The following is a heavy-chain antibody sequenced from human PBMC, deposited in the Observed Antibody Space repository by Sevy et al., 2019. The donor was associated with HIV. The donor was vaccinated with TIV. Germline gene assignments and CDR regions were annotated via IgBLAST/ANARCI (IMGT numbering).Heavy chain of an antibody. V-gene: IGHV3-9*01. J-gene: IGHJ4*01. CDR2: ISWNCGSI. CDR3: ARDRDDGYCTNGVCFNFDN. D-gene: IGHD2-8*01. Sequence: GGSLRLSCAASGFTFDDYAMHWVRQAPGKGLEWVSGISWNCGSIDYADSVKGRFTISRDNAKNSLYLQMKSLRADDTALYYCARDRDDGYCTNGVCFNFDNWGQGTLVTASS. CDR1: GFTFDDYA.